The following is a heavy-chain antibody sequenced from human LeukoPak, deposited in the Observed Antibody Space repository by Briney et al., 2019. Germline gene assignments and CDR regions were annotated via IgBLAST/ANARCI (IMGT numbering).Heavy chain of an antibody. D-gene: IGHD2-2*01. V-gene: IGHV3-64D*09. CDR1: GFTFSSYA. CDR2: ITSNGRST. J-gene: IGHJ4*02. Sequence: PGGSLRLSCSASGFTFSSYAMYWVRQAPGKGLECVSAITSNGRSTYYADSVKGRFTISRDNSKNTLYLQMSSVRAGDTAIYYCVKGHCSSTSCYVDYWGQGTLVTVSS. CDR3: VKGHCSSTSCYVDY.